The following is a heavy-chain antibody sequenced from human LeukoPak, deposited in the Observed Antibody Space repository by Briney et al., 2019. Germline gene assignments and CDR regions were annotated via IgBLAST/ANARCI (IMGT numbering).Heavy chain of an antibody. Sequence: ASVKVSCKASGFTFTGYHLHWVRQAPGQGLEWMGRINPNSGDTSYAQKFQGRVTMTRDTSISTAYMELSILRSDDTAVYYCARDYCSSTSCLFDYWGQGTLVTVSS. CDR3: ARDYCSSTSCLFDY. CDR2: INPNSGDT. CDR1: GFTFTGYH. D-gene: IGHD2-2*01. V-gene: IGHV1-2*06. J-gene: IGHJ4*02.